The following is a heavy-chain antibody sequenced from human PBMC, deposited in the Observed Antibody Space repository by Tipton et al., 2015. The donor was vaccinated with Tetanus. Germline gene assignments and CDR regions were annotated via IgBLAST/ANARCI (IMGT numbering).Heavy chain of an antibody. J-gene: IGHJ1*01. CDR2: IKNKADGGTT. V-gene: IGHV3-15*07. Sequence: SLRLSCTVSGGSIRGGTFYWGWIRQPPGKELEWVGGIKNKADGGTTDYSARVKDRFTISRDDSKDTLFLQMNSLKTEDTAVYYCTASGIVGSGYRVGGWGRGTLVVVSS. CDR1: GGSIRGGTFY. D-gene: IGHD1-26*01. CDR3: TASGIVGSGYRVGG.